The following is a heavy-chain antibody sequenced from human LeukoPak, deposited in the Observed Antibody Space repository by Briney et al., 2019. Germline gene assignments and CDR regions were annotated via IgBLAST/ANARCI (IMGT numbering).Heavy chain of an antibody. CDR2: INPSGGST. CDR1: GYTFTNYY. J-gene: IGHJ4*02. Sequence: ASVKVSCKSSGYTFTNYYIHWVRQAPGQGLEWMGIINPSGGSTTYAQGFQDRVTMTRDTSTSTVYMELSSLTSEDTAVYYCARDAIENYGFWSGSYYYFDYWGQGTLVTVSS. V-gene: IGHV1-46*01. CDR3: ARDAIENYGFWSGSYYYFDY. D-gene: IGHD3-3*01.